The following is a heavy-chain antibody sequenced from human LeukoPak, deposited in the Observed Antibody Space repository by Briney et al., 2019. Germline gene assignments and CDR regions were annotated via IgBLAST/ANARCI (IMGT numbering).Heavy chain of an antibody. CDR3: AKSGYNRFDY. CDR1: GFTFSSYW. V-gene: IGHV3-23*01. CDR2: ISGSDSST. Sequence: GGSLRLSCAASGFTFSSYWMHWVRHAPGKGLEWVSTISGSDSSTYYADSVKGRFTISRDNSKNTLYLQMNSLRADDTAVYYCAKSGYNRFDYWGQGTLVTVSS. J-gene: IGHJ4*02. D-gene: IGHD5-24*01.